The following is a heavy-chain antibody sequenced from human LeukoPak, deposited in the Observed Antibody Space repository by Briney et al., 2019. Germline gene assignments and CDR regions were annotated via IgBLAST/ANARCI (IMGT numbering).Heavy chain of an antibody. CDR2: VNPDSGKT. V-gene: IGHV1-8*01. D-gene: IGHD6-19*01. J-gene: IGHJ4*02. CDR3: ARGVAGGDF. Sequence: GASVNVSCKASGYTFTSFEINWVRQSTGQGLEWMGWVNPDSGKTAYALKFQDRLIMTTNISLSTVYMELASLKSEDTAVYYCARGVAGGDFWGQGTLVTVSS. CDR1: GYTFTSFE.